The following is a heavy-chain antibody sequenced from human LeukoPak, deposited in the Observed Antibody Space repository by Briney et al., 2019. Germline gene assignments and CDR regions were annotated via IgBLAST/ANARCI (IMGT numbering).Heavy chain of an antibody. Sequence: ASVKVSCKAPGYTFSNYGISWVRLAPGQGLEWMGWISVDNTNTKSAQNVQGRVTLTTDTSTSTAYMELRSLRSDDTAVYYCARMGCSSASCYTLDYWGQGTLVTVSS. J-gene: IGHJ4*02. V-gene: IGHV1-18*01. CDR3: ARMGCSSASCYTLDY. CDR1: GYTFSNYG. CDR2: ISVDNTNT. D-gene: IGHD2-2*02.